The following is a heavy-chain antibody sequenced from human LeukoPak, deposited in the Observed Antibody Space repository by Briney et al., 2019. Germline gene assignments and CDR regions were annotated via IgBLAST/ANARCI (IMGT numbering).Heavy chain of an antibody. Sequence: SETLSLTCAVYGGSFSGYYWSWIRQPPGKGLEWIGEINHSGSTNYNPSLKSQVTISVDTSKNQFSLKLSSVTAADTAMHYCAIYTVGYYWGQGTLVTVSS. CDR1: GGSFSGYY. CDR2: INHSGST. D-gene: IGHD4-4*01. J-gene: IGHJ4*02. V-gene: IGHV4-34*01. CDR3: AIYTVGYY.